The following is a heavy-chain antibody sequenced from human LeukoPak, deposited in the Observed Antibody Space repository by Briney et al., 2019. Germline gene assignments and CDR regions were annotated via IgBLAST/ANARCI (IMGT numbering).Heavy chain of an antibody. CDR1: GFTFDDYA. CDR2: ISWNSGSI. V-gene: IGHV3-9*01. Sequence: GGSLRLSCAASGFTFDDYAMHWVRQAPGKGLEWVSGISWNSGSIGYADSVKGRFTISRDNAKNSLYLQMNSLRAEDTAVYYCARDSEYDILTGYYNRDGAFDIWGQGTMVTVSS. D-gene: IGHD3-9*01. J-gene: IGHJ3*02. CDR3: ARDSEYDILTGYYNRDGAFDI.